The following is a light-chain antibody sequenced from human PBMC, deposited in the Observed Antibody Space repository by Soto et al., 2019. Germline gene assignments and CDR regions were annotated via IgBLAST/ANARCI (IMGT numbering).Light chain of an antibody. V-gene: IGLV3-1*01. CDR3: QAWDSSTVV. J-gene: IGLJ2*01. CDR1: KLGDKY. Sequence: SYELTQPPSVSVSPGQTASITCSGDKLGDKYACWYQQKPGQSPVLVIYQDSERPSGFPERFSCSNSGNTATLTISGTQAMDEADYYCQAWDSSTVVFGGGTKLTVL. CDR2: QDS.